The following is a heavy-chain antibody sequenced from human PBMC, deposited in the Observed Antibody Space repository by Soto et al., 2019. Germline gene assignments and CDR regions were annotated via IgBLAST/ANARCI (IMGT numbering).Heavy chain of an antibody. Sequence: EVQLLESGGGLVQPGGSLRLSCAASGFTFSSYAMRWVRQAPGKGLEWVSAISGSGGSTYYADSVKGRFTISRDNSKNTLYLQMNNLRAEDTAVYYCAKGMGPYYYYGMDVWGQGTTVTVSS. V-gene: IGHV3-23*01. CDR1: GFTFSSYA. J-gene: IGHJ6*02. CDR2: ISGSGGST. CDR3: AKGMGPYYYYGMDV.